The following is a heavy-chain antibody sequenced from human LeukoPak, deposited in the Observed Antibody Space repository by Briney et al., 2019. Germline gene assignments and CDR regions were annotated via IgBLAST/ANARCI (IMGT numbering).Heavy chain of an antibody. CDR3: VRGGLEPFDY. D-gene: IGHD1-1*01. V-gene: IGHV3-74*01. CDR2: INPEETTL. J-gene: IGHJ4*02. CDR1: GFTFSSYS. Sequence: GGSLRLSCAASGFTFSSYSMNWVRQAPGKGLVWVARINPEETTLNYAASVEGRFTISRDNTRDTLYLQMDSLRVEDMAVYYCVRGGLEPFDYWGQGALVSVSS.